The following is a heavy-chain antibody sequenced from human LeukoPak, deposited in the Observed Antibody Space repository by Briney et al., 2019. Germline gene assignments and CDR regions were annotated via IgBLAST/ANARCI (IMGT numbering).Heavy chain of an antibody. CDR3: ARSGPSRYSSSWGYYYYGMDV. CDR2: INTSGST. CDR1: GGSISSYY. Sequence: SETLSLTCTVSGGSISSYYWSWIRQPAGKGLDGIGRINTSGSTNYNPSLKSRVTMSVDTSKNQFSLKLSSVTAADTAVYYCARSGPSRYSSSWGYYYYGMDVWGQGTTVTVSS. J-gene: IGHJ6*02. V-gene: IGHV4-4*07. D-gene: IGHD6-13*01.